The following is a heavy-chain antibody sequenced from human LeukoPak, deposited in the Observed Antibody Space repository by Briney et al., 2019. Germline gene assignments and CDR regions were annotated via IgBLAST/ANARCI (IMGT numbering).Heavy chain of an antibody. CDR1: GFTFRTYD. J-gene: IGHJ4*02. CDR2: ISGNGDST. V-gene: IGHV3-23*01. Sequence: GGSLRLSCAGSGFTFRTYDMSWVRQALGKGLEWVSAISGNGDSTYYSDSVRGRFTISRDNSKNTVFLQMNSLRVEDTAIYYCAPEGLVGAIPADSWGQGTLVTVSS. D-gene: IGHD1-26*01. CDR3: APEGLVGAIPADS.